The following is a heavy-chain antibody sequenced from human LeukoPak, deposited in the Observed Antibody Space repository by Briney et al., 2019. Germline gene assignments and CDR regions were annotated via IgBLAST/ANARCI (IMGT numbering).Heavy chain of an antibody. J-gene: IGHJ4*02. V-gene: IGHV1-46*01. CDR1: GYTFTSYY. CDR2: ISPSGGST. Sequence: ASVKVSCKASGYTFTSYYMHWVRQAPGQGLEWMGIISPSGGSTSYAQKFQGRVTMTRDTSTSTVYMELSSLRSEDTAVYYCASSYYDSSGYYYFDYWGQGILVTVSS. CDR3: ASSYYDSSGYYYFDY. D-gene: IGHD3-22*01.